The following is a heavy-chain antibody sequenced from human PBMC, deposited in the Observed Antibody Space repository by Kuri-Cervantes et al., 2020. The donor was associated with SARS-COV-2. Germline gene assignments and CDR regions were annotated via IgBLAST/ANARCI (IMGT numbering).Heavy chain of an antibody. CDR2: ISYDGSNK. J-gene: IGHJ5*02. V-gene: IGHV3-30-3*01. D-gene: IGHD3-3*01. Sequence: GESLKISCAASGFTFSSYAMHWVRQAPGKGLEWVAVISYDGSNKYYAASVKSRFTISRDNSKNTLYLQMNSLRAEDTAVYYCASLQSSSDFWSGYPWVRGWFDPWGQGTLVTVSS. CDR3: ASLQSSSDFWSGYPWVRGWFDP. CDR1: GFTFSSYA.